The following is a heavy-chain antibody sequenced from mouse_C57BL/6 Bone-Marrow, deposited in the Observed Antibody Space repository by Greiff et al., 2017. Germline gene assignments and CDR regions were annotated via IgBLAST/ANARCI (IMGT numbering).Heavy chain of an antibody. J-gene: IGHJ3*01. CDR2: IYPGSGNT. CDR3: ASFWFAY. V-gene: IGHV1-76*01. CDR1: GYTFTDYY. Sequence: QVQLKESGAELVRPGASVKLSCKASGYTFTDYYINWVKQRPGQGLEWIARIYPGSGNTYYNEKFKGKATLTAENSSSTAYMQLSSLTSEDSAVYFCASFWFAYWGQGTLVTVSA.